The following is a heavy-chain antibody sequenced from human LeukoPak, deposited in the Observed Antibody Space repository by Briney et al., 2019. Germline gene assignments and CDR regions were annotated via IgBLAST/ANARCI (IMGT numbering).Heavy chain of an antibody. J-gene: IGHJ6*02. V-gene: IGHV1-18*01. D-gene: IGHD4-17*01. CDR3: ARVLGTTGYYYGMDV. CDR1: GYTFTSYG. CDR2: ISAYNGNT. Sequence: GASVKVSCKASGYTFTSYGISWVRQAPGQGLEWMGWISAYNGNTNYAQKLQGRVTMTTDTSTSTAYMELRSLRSDDTAVYYCARVLGTTGYYYGMDVWGQGTTVTVSS.